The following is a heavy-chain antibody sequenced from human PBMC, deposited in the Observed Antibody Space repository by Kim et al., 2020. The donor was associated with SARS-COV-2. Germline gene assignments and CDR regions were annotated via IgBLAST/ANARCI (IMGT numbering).Heavy chain of an antibody. CDR1: GFTFSSYS. CDR2: ISSSSGTI. Sequence: GGSLRLSCAASGFTFSSYSMSWVRQAPGKGLEWVSYISSSSGTIYYADSVKGRFTISRDNAKNPMYLQMNSLRAEDTAVYYCWCSSGWASDYWGQGTMVTVSS. V-gene: IGHV3-48*04. D-gene: IGHD6-19*01. CDR3: WCSSGWASDY. J-gene: IGHJ4*02.